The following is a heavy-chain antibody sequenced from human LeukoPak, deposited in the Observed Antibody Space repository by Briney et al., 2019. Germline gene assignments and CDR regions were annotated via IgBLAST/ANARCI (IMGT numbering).Heavy chain of an antibody. J-gene: IGHJ4*02. Sequence: GASVKVSCKASGYTFTSYYMHWVRQAPGQGLKWMGIINPSGGSTSYAQKFQGRVTMARDTSTSTVYMELSSLRSEDTAVYYCASIVEGSGYPWDYWGQGTLVTVSS. V-gene: IGHV1-46*01. CDR2: INPSGGST. CDR1: GYTFTSYY. D-gene: IGHD3-3*01. CDR3: ASIVEGSGYPWDY.